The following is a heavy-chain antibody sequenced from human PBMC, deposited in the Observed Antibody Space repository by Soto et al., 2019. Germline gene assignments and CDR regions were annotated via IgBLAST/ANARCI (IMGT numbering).Heavy chain of an antibody. CDR2: MNPYSGDT. V-gene: IGHV1-8*02. CDR3: ALSTGFRGLVKVKWHFDL. CDR1: GRTLTSYD. Sequence: QVQLVQSGAEVKKPGASVKVSCKASGRTLTSYDIHWVRQASGRGLEWMAWMNPYSGDTGFAQKFQGRVAMTRHTSISTAYMELSSLRYEDTDVYYRALSTGFRGLVKVKWHFDLWGRGTLVTVCS. J-gene: IGHJ2*01. D-gene: IGHD3-10*01.